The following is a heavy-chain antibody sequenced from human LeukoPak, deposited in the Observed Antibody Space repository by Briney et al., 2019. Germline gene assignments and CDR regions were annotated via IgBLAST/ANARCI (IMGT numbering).Heavy chain of an antibody. V-gene: IGHV3-21*01. D-gene: IGHD2-15*01. CDR1: GFTFSSYS. J-gene: IGHJ1*01. CDR2: ISSSSSYI. CDR3: ATGEYSSGGSCYRYFQH. Sequence: GGSLRLSCAASGFTFSSYSMNWVRQAPGKGLEWVSSISSSSSYIYYADSVKGRFTISRDNAKNSLYLQMNSLRAEDTAVYYCATGEYSSGGSCYRYFQHWGQGHLVPVSS.